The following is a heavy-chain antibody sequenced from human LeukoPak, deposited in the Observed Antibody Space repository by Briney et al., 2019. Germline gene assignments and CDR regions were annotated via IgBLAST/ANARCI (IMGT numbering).Heavy chain of an antibody. CDR1: GGSISSYY. Sequence: PSETLSLTCTVSGGSISSYYWTWSRQPAGKGLEWIGRIHTSGSTNYNPSLRSRVTMSLDTSKNQFSLNLSSVTAADTAVYYCARDGGDLWEAFDIWGQGKMVTVSS. D-gene: IGHD3-16*01. CDR3: ARDGGDLWEAFDI. V-gene: IGHV4-4*07. CDR2: IHTSGST. J-gene: IGHJ3*02.